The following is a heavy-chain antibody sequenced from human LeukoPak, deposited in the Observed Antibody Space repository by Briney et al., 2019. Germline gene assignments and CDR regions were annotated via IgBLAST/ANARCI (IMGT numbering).Heavy chain of an antibody. V-gene: IGHV4-61*01. CDR1: GGSISSSSYY. D-gene: IGHD3-22*01. CDR2: LYYSGST. J-gene: IGHJ5*02. CDR3: ARERYYYDSSGHNWFDP. Sequence: SETLSLTCTVSGGSISSSSYYWGWIRQPPGKGLEWIGYLYYSGSTNYNPSLKSRVTISVDTSKNQFSLKLSSVTAADTAVNYCARERYYYDSSGHNWFDPWGQGTLVTVSS.